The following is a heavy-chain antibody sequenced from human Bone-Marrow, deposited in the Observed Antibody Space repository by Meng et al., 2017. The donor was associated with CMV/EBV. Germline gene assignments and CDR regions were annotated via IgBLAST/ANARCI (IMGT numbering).Heavy chain of an antibody. D-gene: IGHD3-10*01. CDR2: INHSGST. V-gene: IGHV4-34*01. J-gene: IGHJ5*02. CDR3: ARGKGGVTMVRGVINRRFDP. CDR1: FSGYY. Sequence: FSGYYWSSIRQPPGKGLEWIGEINHSGSTNYSPSLKRRVTISVDTSKNQFSLKLSSVTAADTAVYYCARGKGGVTMVRGVINRRFDPWGQGTLVTVSS.